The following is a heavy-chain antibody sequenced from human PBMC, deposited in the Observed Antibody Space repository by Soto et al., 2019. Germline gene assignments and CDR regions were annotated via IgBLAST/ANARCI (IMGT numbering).Heavy chain of an antibody. Sequence: EVQLVESGGGLVTPGGSLRLSCAASEFTFSSYALNWVRQAPVKGLEWVSSISGGGTYIYYADSVKGRFTISRDNAKNSLYLQMNSLRADDTAVYYCASGKSGSYDFWGQGTLVTVSS. CDR1: EFTFSSYA. V-gene: IGHV3-21*01. J-gene: IGHJ4*02. CDR3: ASGKSGSYDF. D-gene: IGHD1-26*01. CDR2: ISGGGTYI.